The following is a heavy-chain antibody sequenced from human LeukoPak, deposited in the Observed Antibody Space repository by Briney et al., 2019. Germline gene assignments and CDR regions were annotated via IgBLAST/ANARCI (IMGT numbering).Heavy chain of an antibody. V-gene: IGHV3-23*01. CDR3: AKAYDLLTGSPRLRAFDY. J-gene: IGHJ4*02. Sequence: GGSQRLSCAASGFTFSSYAMTWVRQAPGKGLEWVSAISGSGGGTYYADSVKGRFTISRDNSKITLYLQMNSLRAEDTAVYYCAKAYDLLTGSPRLRAFDYWGQGTLVTVSS. CDR1: GFTFSSYA. CDR2: ISGSGGGT. D-gene: IGHD3-9*01.